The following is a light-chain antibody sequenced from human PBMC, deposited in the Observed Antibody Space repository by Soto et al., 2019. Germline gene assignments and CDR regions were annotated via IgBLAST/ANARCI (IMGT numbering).Light chain of an antibody. V-gene: IGKV3-20*01. CDR2: GAS. CDR3: QQYGRSPPRYT. J-gene: IGKJ2*01. Sequence: EIVLTQSPGTLSLSPGERATLSCRASQSVSSSYLAWYQQKPGQAPRLLIYGASSRATGIPDRFSGSGSGTDFTLTIIRLEPEDFAVYYCQQYGRSPPRYTFGQGTKLEIK. CDR1: QSVSSSY.